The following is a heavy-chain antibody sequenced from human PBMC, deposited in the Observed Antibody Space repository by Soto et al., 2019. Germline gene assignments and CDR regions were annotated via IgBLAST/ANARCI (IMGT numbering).Heavy chain of an antibody. CDR3: ARSWVTGKGGIDV. D-gene: IGHD3-16*01. J-gene: IGHJ6*02. CDR1: GYTFTSYG. CDR2: INGYTGNT. Sequence: QVQLVQSGGEVKKPGASVKVSCKASGYTFTSYGFSWVRQAPGQGLEWMGWINGYTGNTHYAQKFQGRVTMTIDTYTSTAYMDLCTLISDATAVYYCARSWVTGKGGIDVWGQGTKVTVS. V-gene: IGHV1-18*01.